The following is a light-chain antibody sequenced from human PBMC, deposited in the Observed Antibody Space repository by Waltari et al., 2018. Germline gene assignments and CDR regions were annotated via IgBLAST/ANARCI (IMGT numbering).Light chain of an antibody. CDR1: QGISKF. Sequence: DIQMTQSPSPLAASGGDRVTITCRASQGISKFLAWFRQKPGKAPESLIYGASSLQSGVPSRFSGSGSGTDFTLTISSLQPEDFASYYCQQYKTFPLTFGGGTKVEIK. CDR3: QQYKTFPLT. J-gene: IGKJ4*01. CDR2: GAS. V-gene: IGKV1-16*01.